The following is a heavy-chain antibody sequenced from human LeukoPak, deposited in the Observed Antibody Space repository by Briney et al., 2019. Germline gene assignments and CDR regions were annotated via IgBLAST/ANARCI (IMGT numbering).Heavy chain of an antibody. Sequence: SETLSLTCTVSGGSISSYYWSWIRQPPGKGLEWIWYIYYSGSTNYNPSLKSRVTISVDTSKNQFSLKLSSVTAADTAVYYCARWGANWDWYFDLWGRGTLVTVSS. J-gene: IGHJ2*01. CDR2: IYYSGST. CDR3: ARWGANWDWYFDL. CDR1: GGSISSYY. V-gene: IGHV4-59*01. D-gene: IGHD7-27*01.